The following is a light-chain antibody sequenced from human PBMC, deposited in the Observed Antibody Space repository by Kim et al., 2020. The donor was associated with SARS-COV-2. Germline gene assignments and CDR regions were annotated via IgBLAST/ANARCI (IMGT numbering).Light chain of an antibody. CDR2: GKN. Sequence: GQTVRSTCQGDSLRSYYASWYQQKPGQAPVLVIYGKNNRPSGIPDRFSGSSSGNTASLTITGAQAVDEADYYCNSRDSSGNHLGVVFGGGTQLTVL. V-gene: IGLV3-19*01. CDR1: SLRSYY. J-gene: IGLJ2*01. CDR3: NSRDSSGNHLGVV.